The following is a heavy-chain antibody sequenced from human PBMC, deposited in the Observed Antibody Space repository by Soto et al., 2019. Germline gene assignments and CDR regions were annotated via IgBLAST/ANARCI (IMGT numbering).Heavy chain of an antibody. J-gene: IGHJ4*02. CDR3: ARARSITMVRGVIITYYFDY. V-gene: IGHV4-34*01. D-gene: IGHD3-10*01. CDR1: GGSFSGYS. Sequence: PSETLSLTCAVYGGSFSGYSWTWIRQPPGAGLEWIGEINHSGSTNYNPSLKSRVTISVDTSKNQFSLKPSSVTAADTAVYYCARARSITMVRGVIITYYFDYWGQGTLVTVPS. CDR2: INHSGST.